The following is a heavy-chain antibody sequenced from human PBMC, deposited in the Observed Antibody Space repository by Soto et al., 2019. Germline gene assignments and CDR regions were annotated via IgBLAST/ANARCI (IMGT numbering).Heavy chain of an antibody. V-gene: IGHV3-53*01. J-gene: IGHJ4*02. Sequence: GSLSLSCAASGFTVTSNYMSWVRQAAGRGLEWVSVIYAGSITFYADSVKGRFTISRDSSKNSLYLEMNSLRAEDTAVYYCAKGERGYSYGYSPHFDYWGQGTLVTVSS. D-gene: IGHD5-18*01. CDR3: AKGERGYSYGYSPHFDY. CDR2: IYAGSIT. CDR1: GFTVTSNY.